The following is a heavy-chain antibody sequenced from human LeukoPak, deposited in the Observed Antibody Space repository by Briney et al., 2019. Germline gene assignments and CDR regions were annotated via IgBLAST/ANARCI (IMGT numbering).Heavy chain of an antibody. V-gene: IGHV3-30*18. D-gene: IGHD3-9*01. Sequence: GGSLRLSCAASGFTFSSYSMHWVRQAPGKGLEWVAVISYDGSNKYYADSVKGRFTISRDNSKNTLYLQMNSLRAEDTAVYYCAKVGRYFDPIDYWGQGTLVTVSS. CDR3: AKVGRYFDPIDY. CDR2: ISYDGSNK. CDR1: GFTFSSYS. J-gene: IGHJ4*02.